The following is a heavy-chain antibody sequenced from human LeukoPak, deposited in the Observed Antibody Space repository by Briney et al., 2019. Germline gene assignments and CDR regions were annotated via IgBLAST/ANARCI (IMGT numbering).Heavy chain of an antibody. CDR1: GGSMRNYY. CDR2: IYYSGST. CDR3: ARANLGWARFGELLYTGDWFDP. Sequence: SETLSLTCTVSGGSMRNYYWNWIRQPPGKGLEWIGYIYYSGSTNYNPSLKSRVTISVDTSKNQFSLKLSSVTAADTAVYYCARANLGWARFGELLYTGDWFDPWGQGTLVTVSS. V-gene: IGHV4-59*12. J-gene: IGHJ5*02. D-gene: IGHD3-10*01.